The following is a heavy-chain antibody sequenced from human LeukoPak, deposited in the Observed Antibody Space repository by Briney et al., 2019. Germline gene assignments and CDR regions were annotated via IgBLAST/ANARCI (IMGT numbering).Heavy chain of an antibody. J-gene: IGHJ5*02. CDR3: ARDVVVAAREDWFDP. D-gene: IGHD2-15*01. V-gene: IGHV4-38-2*02. Sequence: SETLSLTCTVSGYSISSGYYWGWIRQPPGKGLEWIGSIYHSGSTYYNPSLKSRVTISVDTSKNQFSLKLRSVTAADTAVYYCARDVVVAAREDWFDPWGQGTLVTVSS. CDR2: IYHSGST. CDR1: GYSISSGYY.